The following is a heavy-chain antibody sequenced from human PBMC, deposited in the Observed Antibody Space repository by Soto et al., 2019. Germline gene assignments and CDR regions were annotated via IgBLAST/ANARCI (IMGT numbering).Heavy chain of an antibody. CDR1: GGTFSSYA. Sequence: QVQLVQSGAEVKKPGSSVKVSCKASGGTFSSYAISWVRQAPGQGLEWMGGIIPIFGTANYAQKFQGRVTITADESTSTAYMELSSLRSEDTAVYYCARTTRGRLKSSHHAYFYYYYGMDVWGQGTTVTVSS. CDR2: IIPIFGTA. CDR3: ARTTRGRLKSSHHAYFYYYYGMDV. D-gene: IGHD1-1*01. V-gene: IGHV1-69*01. J-gene: IGHJ6*02.